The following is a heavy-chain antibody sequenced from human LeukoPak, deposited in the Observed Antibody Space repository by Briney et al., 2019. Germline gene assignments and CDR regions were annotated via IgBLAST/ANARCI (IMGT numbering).Heavy chain of an antibody. CDR3: ASRYFDILTGYYAFDY. V-gene: IGHV1-18*01. CDR1: GYTFTSYF. J-gene: IGHJ4*02. D-gene: IGHD3-9*01. Sequence: ASLKVSSKAAGYTFTSYFISWVRQAPGQGLEWMGWISAYNGNTNYAQKLQGRVTMTTDTSTSTAYMELRSLRSDDTAVYYCASRYFDILTGYYAFDYWGQGTLVTDSS. CDR2: ISAYNGNT.